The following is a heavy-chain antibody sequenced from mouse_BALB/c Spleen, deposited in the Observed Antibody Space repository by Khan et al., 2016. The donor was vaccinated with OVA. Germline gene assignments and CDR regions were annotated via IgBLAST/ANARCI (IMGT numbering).Heavy chain of an antibody. J-gene: IGHJ2*01. CDR1: GYSFPTYW. Sequence: QVQLKESGPELAKPGASVKMSCKASGYSFPTYWMHWVKQRPGQGLEWIGYINPTSGYTDYNQKFKDKATLTADKSSSTAYMQLINLTTNDYAVKYCAGDRINYWGQGTTLTVSA. CDR3: AGDRINY. CDR2: INPTSGYT. V-gene: IGHV1-7*01.